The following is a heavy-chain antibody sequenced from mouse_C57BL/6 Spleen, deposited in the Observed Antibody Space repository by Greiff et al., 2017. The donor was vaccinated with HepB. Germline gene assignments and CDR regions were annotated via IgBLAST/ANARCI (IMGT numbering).Heavy chain of an antibody. CDR2: ISDGGSYT. J-gene: IGHJ2*01. CDR1: GFTFSSYA. Sequence: EVKLVESGGGLVKPGGSLKLSCAASGFTFSSYAMSWVRQTPEKRLEWVATISDGGSYTYYPDNVKGRFTISRDNAKNNLYLQMSHLKSEDTAMYYCARISLWFFDYWGQGTTLTVSS. D-gene: IGHD2-2*01. V-gene: IGHV5-4*03. CDR3: ARISLWFFDY.